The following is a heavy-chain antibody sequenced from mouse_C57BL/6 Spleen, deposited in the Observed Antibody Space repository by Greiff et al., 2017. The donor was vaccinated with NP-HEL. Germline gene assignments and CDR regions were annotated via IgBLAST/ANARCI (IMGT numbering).Heavy chain of an antibody. CDR3: ARTTDYGSSYFCDFDY. V-gene: IGHV2-2*01. Sequence: VQLQQSGPGLVQPSQSLSITCTVSGFSLTSYGVHWVRQSPGKGLEWLGVIWSGGSTDYNAAFISRLSISKDNSKSQVFFKMNILQAEDTAIYYDARTTDYGSSYFCDFDYWGQGTTLTVSS. CDR2: IWSGGST. CDR1: GFSLTSYG. J-gene: IGHJ2*01. D-gene: IGHD1-1*01.